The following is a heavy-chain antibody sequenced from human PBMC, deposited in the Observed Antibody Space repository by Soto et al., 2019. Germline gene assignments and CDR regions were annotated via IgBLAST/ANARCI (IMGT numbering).Heavy chain of an antibody. Sequence: GGSLRLSCAASGFTFSSYGMHWVRQAPGKGLEWVAVIWYDGSNKYYADSVTARFTIPRDNSQNTLYQQLSSLRAEDKAVYYCARGALSGYSYGRPLYYFDYWGQGTLVTVSA. D-gene: IGHD5-18*01. J-gene: IGHJ4*02. CDR1: GFTFSSYG. CDR3: ARGALSGYSYGRPLYYFDY. V-gene: IGHV3-33*01. CDR2: IWYDGSNK.